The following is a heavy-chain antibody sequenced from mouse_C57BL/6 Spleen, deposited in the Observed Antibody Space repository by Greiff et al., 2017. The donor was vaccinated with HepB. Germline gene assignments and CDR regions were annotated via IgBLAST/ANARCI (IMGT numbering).Heavy chain of an antibody. Sequence: EVMLVESGGGLVKPGGSLKLSCAASGFTFSDYGMHWVRQAPEKGLEWVAYISSGSSTIYYADTVKGRFTISRDNAKNTLFLQMTSLRSEDTAMYYCARRVGNYVGYFDVWGTGTTVTVSS. J-gene: IGHJ1*03. V-gene: IGHV5-17*01. D-gene: IGHD2-1*01. CDR1: GFTFSDYG. CDR3: ARRVGNYVGYFDV. CDR2: ISSGSSTI.